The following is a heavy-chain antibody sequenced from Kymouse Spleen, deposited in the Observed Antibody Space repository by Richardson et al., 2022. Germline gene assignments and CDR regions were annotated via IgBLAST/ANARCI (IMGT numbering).Heavy chain of an antibody. D-gene: IGHD1-7*01. J-gene: IGHJ6*02. CDR1: GFTFDDYA. Sequence: EVQLVESGGGLVQPGRSLRLSCAASGFTFDDYAMHWVRQAPGKGLEWVSGISWNSGSIGYADSVKGRFTISRDNAKNSLYLQMNSLRAEDTALYYCAKDIWNWNYGYYYGMDVWGQGTTVTVSS. CDR3: AKDIWNWNYGYYYGMDV. V-gene: IGHV3-9*01. CDR2: ISWNSGSI.